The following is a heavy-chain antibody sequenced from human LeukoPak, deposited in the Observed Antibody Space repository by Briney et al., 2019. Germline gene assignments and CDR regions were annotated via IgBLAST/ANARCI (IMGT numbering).Heavy chain of an antibody. Sequence: GASVKVSCKASGYTFTGYYLHWVRPAPGQGLEWMGWIYPKTGGTSYAQKFQGRVTMTRDTSISTAYMELIGLRSDDTAVYYCAGPWDQVGFDPWGQGTLVSVSS. V-gene: IGHV1-2*02. CDR1: GYTFTGYY. J-gene: IGHJ5*02. CDR2: IYPKTGGT. D-gene: IGHD1-26*01. CDR3: AGPWDQVGFDP.